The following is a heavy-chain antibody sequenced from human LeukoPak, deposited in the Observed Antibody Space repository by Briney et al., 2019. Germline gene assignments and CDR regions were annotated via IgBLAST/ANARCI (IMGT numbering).Heavy chain of an antibody. CDR1: GGTFSSYA. V-gene: IGHV1-69*13. CDR2: IIPIFGTA. D-gene: IGHD2-15*01. CDR3: ARGRRVGDYYYYYMDV. Sequence: SVKVSCKASGGTFSSYAISWVRQAPGQGLERMGGIIPIFGTANYAQKFQGRVTITADESTSTAYMELSSLRSEDTAVYYCARGRRVGDYYYYYMDVWGKGTTVTISS. J-gene: IGHJ6*03.